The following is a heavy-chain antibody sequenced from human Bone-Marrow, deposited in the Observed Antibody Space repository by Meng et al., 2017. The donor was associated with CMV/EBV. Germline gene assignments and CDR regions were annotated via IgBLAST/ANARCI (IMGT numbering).Heavy chain of an antibody. CDR1: GFTFSDYS. D-gene: IGHD2-15*01. Sequence: GGSLRLSCAASGFTFSDYSMNWVRQAPGKGLEWVSYISSASSTITYADSVRGRFTISRDNAKNSLFLQMNSLSAEDTAVYYCAKGTGYCSGGSCYYYYYYGMDVWGQGTTVTVSS. CDR2: ISSASSTI. V-gene: IGHV3-48*04. J-gene: IGHJ6*02. CDR3: AKGTGYCSGGSCYYYYYYGMDV.